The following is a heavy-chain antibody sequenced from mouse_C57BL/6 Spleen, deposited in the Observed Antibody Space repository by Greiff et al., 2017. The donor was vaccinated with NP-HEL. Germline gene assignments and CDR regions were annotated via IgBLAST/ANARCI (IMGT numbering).Heavy chain of an antibody. D-gene: IGHD2-4*01. J-gene: IGHJ1*03. CDR2: IWSGGST. Sequence: QVQLQQSGPGLVQPSQSLSITCTVSGFSLTSYGVHWVRQSPGKGLEWLGVIWSGGSTDYNAAFISRLSISKDNSKSQVFFKMNSLQADDTTIYYCARRGDYDYDWYFDVWGTGTTVTVSS. V-gene: IGHV2-2*01. CDR1: GFSLTSYG. CDR3: ARRGDYDYDWYFDV.